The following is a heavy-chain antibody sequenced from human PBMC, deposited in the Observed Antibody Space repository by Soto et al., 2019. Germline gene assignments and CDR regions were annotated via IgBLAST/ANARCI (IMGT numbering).Heavy chain of an antibody. CDR1: GFTFSSYS. Sequence: GGSLRLSCAASGFTFSSYSMNWVRQAPGKGMEWVSSISSSSSYIYYAASVKGRFTISRDNPKNSLYLQMNSLRAEDTAVYYCAREGGDDYGGSAKYAFDFWGQGTMVTVSS. CDR3: AREGGDDYGGSAKYAFDF. D-gene: IGHD4-17*01. J-gene: IGHJ3*01. V-gene: IGHV3-21*01. CDR2: ISSSSSYI.